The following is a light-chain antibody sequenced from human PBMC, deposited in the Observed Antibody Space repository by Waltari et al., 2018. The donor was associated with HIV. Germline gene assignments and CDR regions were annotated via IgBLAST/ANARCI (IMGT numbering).Light chain of an antibody. CDR1: SSNIGSSY. V-gene: IGLV1-47*01. CDR3: AAWDDSLSGYV. J-gene: IGLJ1*01. Sequence: QSVLTQPPSASGTPGQRVTISCAGSSSNIGSSYVYWYQQVPGTAPKLLIYSSNQRPSGAPDRFSGAKSGTSASLAISGLRSEDEADYYCAAWDDSLSGYVFGTGTKVTVL. CDR2: SSN.